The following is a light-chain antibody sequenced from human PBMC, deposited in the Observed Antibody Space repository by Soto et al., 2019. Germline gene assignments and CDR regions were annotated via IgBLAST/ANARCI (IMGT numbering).Light chain of an antibody. CDR2: DVN. Sequence: QSALTQPRSVSGSPGQSVTISCTGTSSDVGGYNYVSWYQHHPGKAPKLMIYDVNKRPSGVPNRFSGSKSGNTASLTISGLQAEDEADYYCCSYAGSYVVFGGGTKLTV. CDR1: SSDVGGYNY. CDR3: CSYAGSYVV. J-gene: IGLJ2*01. V-gene: IGLV2-11*01.